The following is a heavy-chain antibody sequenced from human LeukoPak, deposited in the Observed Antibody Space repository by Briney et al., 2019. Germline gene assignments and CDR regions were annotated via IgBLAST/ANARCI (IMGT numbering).Heavy chain of an antibody. D-gene: IGHD2-21*01. CDR2: INPKSGGR. J-gene: IGHJ5*02. V-gene: IGHV1-2*02. CDR3: ARADRVDGGPYLIDP. CDR1: GYTFTGYY. Sequence: ASVKVSCKASGYTFTGYYMHWVRQAPGQGLEWMGWINPKSGGRNSAQKFQGRVTMTRDTSISTLYMELNWLTSDDTAIYYCARADRVDGGPYLIDPWGQGTLVTVSS.